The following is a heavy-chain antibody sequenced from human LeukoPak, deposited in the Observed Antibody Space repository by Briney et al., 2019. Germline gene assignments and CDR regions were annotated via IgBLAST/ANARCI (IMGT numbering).Heavy chain of an antibody. J-gene: IGHJ4*02. CDR3: ARDKGGMVPFDY. CDR2: IKQGGSEK. V-gene: IGHV3-7*01. D-gene: IGHD3-10*01. CDR1: GFTFGTFW. Sequence: PGGSLRLSCEASGFTFGTFWMSWVRQAPGKGLEWVANIKQGGSEKNYVDSVKGRFTIARDDAKNSLYLQMNRLRAEDTAVYFCARDKGGMVPFDYWGQGTLVTVSS.